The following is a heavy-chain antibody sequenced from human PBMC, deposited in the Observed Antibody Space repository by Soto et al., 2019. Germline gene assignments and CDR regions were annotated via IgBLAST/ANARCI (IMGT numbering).Heavy chain of an antibody. Sequence: SETLSLTCAVYGGSFSGYYWSWIRQPPGKGLEWIGEINHSGSTNYNPSLKSRVTISVDTSKNQFSLKLSSVTAADTAVYYCARGTPARRGYRPFDYWGQGTLVTVSS. D-gene: IGHD5-18*01. V-gene: IGHV4-34*01. CDR1: GGSFSGYY. J-gene: IGHJ4*02. CDR2: INHSGST. CDR3: ARGTPARRGYRPFDY.